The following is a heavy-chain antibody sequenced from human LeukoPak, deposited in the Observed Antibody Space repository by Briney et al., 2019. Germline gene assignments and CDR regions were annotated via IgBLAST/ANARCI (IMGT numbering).Heavy chain of an antibody. CDR1: GFTFSSYA. D-gene: IGHD3-22*01. CDR3: ARDHSSGSAIVY. V-gene: IGHV3-30*04. Sequence: PGGSLRLSCAASGFTFSSYAMHWVRQAPGKGLDWVAVTSYDQIHKYYADSVKGRFTISRDNSKNTLYLQMNSLKPEDTAVYYCARDHSSGSAIVYWGQGTLVTVSS. J-gene: IGHJ4*02. CDR2: TSYDQIHK.